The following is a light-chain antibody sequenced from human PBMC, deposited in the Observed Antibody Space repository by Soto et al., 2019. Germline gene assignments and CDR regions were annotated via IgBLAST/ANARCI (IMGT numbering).Light chain of an antibody. CDR2: DAS. CDR3: QQYNSYSPI. CDR1: QSISSW. Sequence: DIKMTQSPSSLSASVGDRVTITCRASQSISSWLAWYQQKPGKAPKLLIYDASSLESGVPSTFSGRGSGTEFTLTISILQPDDFATYYCQQYNSYSPIFGHGTKGDIK. J-gene: IGKJ3*01. V-gene: IGKV1-5*01.